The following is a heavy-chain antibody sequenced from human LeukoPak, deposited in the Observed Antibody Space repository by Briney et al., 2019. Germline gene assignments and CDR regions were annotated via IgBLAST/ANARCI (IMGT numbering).Heavy chain of an antibody. J-gene: IGHJ4*02. D-gene: IGHD3-10*01. V-gene: IGHV4-61*01. CDR1: GDSISSTSYY. CDR2: IYYSEST. Sequence: PSETLSLTCTVSGDSISSTSYYWSWIRQPPGKALEWIGYIYYSESTNYNPSLKSRVTISVDTSKNQFSLKLSSVTAADTAVYYCAREGSYSSFDYWGQGTLVTVSS. CDR3: AREGSYSSFDY.